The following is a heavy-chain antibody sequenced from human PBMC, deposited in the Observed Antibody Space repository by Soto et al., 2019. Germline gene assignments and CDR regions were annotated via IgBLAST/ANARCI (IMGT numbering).Heavy chain of an antibody. CDR1: GFTFSSYW. D-gene: IGHD3-22*01. CDR2: INSDGSST. CDR3: ARDYATMIVVNNFGY. V-gene: IGHV3-74*01. Sequence: EVQLVESGGGLVQPGGSLRLSCAASGFTFSSYWMHWVRQAPGKGLVWVSRINSDGSSTSYADSVKGRFTISRDNAKNTLYLQMNSLRAEDTAVYYCARDYATMIVVNNFGYWGQGTLVTVSS. J-gene: IGHJ4*02.